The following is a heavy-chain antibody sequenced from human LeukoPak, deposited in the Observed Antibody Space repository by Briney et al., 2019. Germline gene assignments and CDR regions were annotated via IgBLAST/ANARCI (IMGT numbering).Heavy chain of an antibody. V-gene: IGHV4-34*01. Sequence: PSETLSLTCAVYGGSFSGYYWSWIRQPPGKGLEWIGEINHSGSTNYNPSLKSRVTISVDTSKNQFSLKLSSVTAADTAVYYCARGAGWWNYWGQGMLVTVSS. CDR1: GGSFSGYY. CDR2: INHSGST. J-gene: IGHJ4*02. D-gene: IGHD6-19*01. CDR3: ARGAGWWNY.